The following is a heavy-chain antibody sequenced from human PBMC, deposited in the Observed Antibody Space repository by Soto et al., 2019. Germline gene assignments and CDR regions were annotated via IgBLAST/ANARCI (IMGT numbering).Heavy chain of an antibody. D-gene: IGHD6-19*01. CDR1: GINFTIYA. J-gene: IGHJ4*02. CDR2: ISYDEVNK. CDR3: VRSTGWSRFDY. V-gene: IGHV3-30-3*01. Sequence: QVQLVESGGGVVQPGRSLRLSCAASGINFTIYAMHWVRQAPGKGLEWVAVISYDEVNKYYADSVRGRFTISRDNSKNTLFLQMNSLRPEDTAVYYCVRSTGWSRFDYWGPGTLVTVSA.